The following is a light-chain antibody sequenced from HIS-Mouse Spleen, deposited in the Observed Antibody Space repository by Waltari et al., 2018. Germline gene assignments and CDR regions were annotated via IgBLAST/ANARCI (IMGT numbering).Light chain of an antibody. CDR1: QGISSY. CDR2: AAS. J-gene: IGKJ1*01. CDR3: QQLNSYPPT. V-gene: IGKV1-9*01. Sequence: IQLTQSPSFLSASVGDRVTITCRASQGISSYLAWYQQKPRKAPKLLIYAASTLQSGVPSRFSGSGSGTEFTLTISSLQPEDFATYYCQQLNSYPPTFGQGTKVEIK.